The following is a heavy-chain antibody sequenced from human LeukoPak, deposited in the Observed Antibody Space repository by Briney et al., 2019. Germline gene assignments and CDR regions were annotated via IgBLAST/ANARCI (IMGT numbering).Heavy chain of an antibody. CDR3: ATDHPVALAGTYDY. D-gene: IGHD6-19*01. CDR2: FDPEDGET. J-gene: IGHJ4*02. V-gene: IGHV1-24*01. Sequence: FDPEDGETIYAQKFQGRVTMTEDTSTDTAYMELSSLRSEDTAVYYCATDHPVALAGTYDYWGQGTLVTVSS.